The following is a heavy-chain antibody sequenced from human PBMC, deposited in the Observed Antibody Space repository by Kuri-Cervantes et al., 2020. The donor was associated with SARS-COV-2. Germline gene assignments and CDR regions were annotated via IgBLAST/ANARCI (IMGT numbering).Heavy chain of an antibody. CDR1: GGSIRSYF. CDR3: AKGARGDMDAFDI. D-gene: IGHD2-15*01. J-gene: IGHJ3*02. Sequence: SETLSLTCNVSGGSIRSYFWSWIRQAPGKGLEWIGCMYFNGRTNYNPSLKRRVSMSVDTSKSQFSLNLASMSAADTAVYYCAKGARGDMDAFDIWGLGTKVTVSS. V-gene: IGHV4-59*01. CDR2: MYFNGRT.